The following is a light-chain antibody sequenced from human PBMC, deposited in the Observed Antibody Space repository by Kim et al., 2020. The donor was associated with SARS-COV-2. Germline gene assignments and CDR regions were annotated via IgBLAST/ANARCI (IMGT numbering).Light chain of an antibody. V-gene: IGLV1-47*01. CDR1: SSNIGSNY. J-gene: IGLJ1*01. CDR2: RNN. Sequence: QSVLTQPPSASGTPGQRVTISCSGSSSNIGSNYEYWYQQLPGTAPKRLIYRNNQRPSGVPDRFSGSKSDTSASLAISGLRSEDEADYYCAAWDDSLSGHYVFGTGTKVSVL. CDR3: AAWDDSLSGHYV.